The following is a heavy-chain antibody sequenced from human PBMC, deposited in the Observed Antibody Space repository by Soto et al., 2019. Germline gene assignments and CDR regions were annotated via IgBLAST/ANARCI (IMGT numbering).Heavy chain of an antibody. Sequence: SETLSLTCTVSGGSMSSFYWSWIRLPPGKGLEWIGYIYYSGSTNYNPSLKSRVTISIDTSKNQFSLKLSSVTTADTAVYYCARGKADSSGFDYWGQGTLVTVSS. CDR2: IYYSGST. D-gene: IGHD3-22*01. CDR3: ARGKADSSGFDY. CDR1: GGSMSSFY. J-gene: IGHJ4*02. V-gene: IGHV4-59*01.